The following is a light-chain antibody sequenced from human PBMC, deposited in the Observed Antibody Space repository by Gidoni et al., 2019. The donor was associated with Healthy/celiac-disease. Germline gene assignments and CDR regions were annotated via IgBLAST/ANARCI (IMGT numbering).Light chain of an antibody. CDR1: QSVLYSSNNKNY. J-gene: IGKJ2*01. CDR3: QQYYSSPYT. CDR2: WSS. V-gene: IGKV4-1*01. Sequence: DSVMTQAPDSLAVSLGERATINCKSSQSVLYSSNNKNYLAWYQQKPGLPPKLLIYWSSTRESGVPDRYSGSGSGTDFTLTISSLQAEDVAFYYCQQYYSSPYTFGQGTKLEIK.